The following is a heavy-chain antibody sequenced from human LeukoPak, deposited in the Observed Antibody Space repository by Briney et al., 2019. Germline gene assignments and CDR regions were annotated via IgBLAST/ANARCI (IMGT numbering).Heavy chain of an antibody. CDR3: ARDSDPHQIHYYYYYMDV. J-gene: IGHJ6*03. Sequence: ASVKVSCKASGYNFNKFGITWVRQAPGQGLEWMGWISAYNGNTNYAQKFQCRVTMTTDTSTSTAYMEVRSLRSDDTTVYYCARDSDPHQIHYYYYYMDVWGKGTTVTVSS. CDR2: ISAYNGNT. CDR1: GYNFNKFG. V-gene: IGHV1-18*01.